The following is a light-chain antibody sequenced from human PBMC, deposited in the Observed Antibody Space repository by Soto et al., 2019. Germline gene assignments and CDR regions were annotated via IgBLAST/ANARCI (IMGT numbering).Light chain of an antibody. J-gene: IGKJ1*01. CDR1: QSVRSNY. V-gene: IGKV3-20*01. Sequence: IALTHSPGPLSSSPSARATSFFGSSQSVRSNYLVWYQQKPGQTPRLLIYGASSRASGIPDRFSGSGSGTDFTLTISRLESEDFAVYYCQHYDSSPWTFGQGTKVDIK. CDR2: GAS. CDR3: QHYDSSPWT.